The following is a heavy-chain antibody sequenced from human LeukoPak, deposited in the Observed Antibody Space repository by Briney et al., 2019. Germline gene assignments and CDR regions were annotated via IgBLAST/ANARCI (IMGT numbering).Heavy chain of an antibody. D-gene: IGHD3-22*01. Sequence: GGSLRLSCAASGFTFSSYAMHWVRQAPGKGLEWLVVISYDGSNKYYADSVKGRFTISRDNSKSTLYLQMNSLRAEDTAVYYCARVGGYFDYWGQGTLVTVSS. CDR2: ISYDGSNK. CDR3: ARVGGYFDY. J-gene: IGHJ4*02. V-gene: IGHV3-30-3*01. CDR1: GFTFSSYA.